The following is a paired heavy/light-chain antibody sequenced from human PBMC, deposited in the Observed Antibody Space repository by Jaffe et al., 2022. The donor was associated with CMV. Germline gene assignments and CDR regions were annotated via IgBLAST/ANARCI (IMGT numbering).Heavy chain of an antibody. CDR2: ISSGGATT. CDR3: AKSLGYCTNGVCSKYWYFDP. J-gene: IGHJ2*01. V-gene: IGHV3-23*04. D-gene: IGHD2-8*01. CDR1: GFTFSSYA. Sequence: EVQLVESGGGLVQPGGSLRLSCAATGFTFSSYAMSWVRQAPGKGLEWVSTISSGGATTYYADSVKGRFTISRDNSKNTLFLQMDSLRAEDTAEYYCAKSLGYCTNGVCSKYWYFDPWGRGTLVTVSS.
Light chain of an antibody. V-gene: IGKV1-39*01. J-gene: IGKJ4*01. CDR2: PAS. Sequence: DIQMTQSPSSLSASVGDRVTITCRASQSISSYLNWYQQKPGKAPKLLIYPASSLRSGVPSRFSGTGSGTDFTLTISGLQPEDFATYYCQQSYSIPLTFGGGTKVGIK. CDR1: QSISSY. CDR3: QQSYSIPLT.